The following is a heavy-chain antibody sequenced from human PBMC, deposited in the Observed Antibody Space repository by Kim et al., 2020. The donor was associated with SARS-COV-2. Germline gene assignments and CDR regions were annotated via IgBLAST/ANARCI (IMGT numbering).Heavy chain of an antibody. CDR2: ISSSSSYI. J-gene: IGHJ6*02. D-gene: IGHD4-4*01. CDR1: GFTFSSYS. V-gene: IGHV3-21*01. Sequence: GGSLRLSCAASGFTFSSYSMNWVRQAPGKGLEWVSSISSSSSYIYYADSVKGRFTISRDNAKNSLYLQMNSLRAEDTAVYYCARALHYSNKPYGMDVWGQGTTVTVSS. CDR3: ARALHYSNKPYGMDV.